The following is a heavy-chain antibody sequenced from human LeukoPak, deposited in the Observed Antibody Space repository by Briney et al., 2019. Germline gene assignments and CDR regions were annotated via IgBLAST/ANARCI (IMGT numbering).Heavy chain of an antibody. CDR3: AKFLLTHIVVANYYFDY. J-gene: IGHJ4*02. CDR2: ISGSGGST. D-gene: IGHD2-21*01. CDR1: GGSISSSSYY. Sequence: PSETLSLTCTVSGGSISSSSYYWGWIRQPPGKGLEWVSAISGSGGSTYYADSVKGRFTISRDNSKNTLYLQMNSLRAEDTAVYYCAKFLLTHIVVANYYFDYWGQGTLVTVSS. V-gene: IGHV3-23*01.